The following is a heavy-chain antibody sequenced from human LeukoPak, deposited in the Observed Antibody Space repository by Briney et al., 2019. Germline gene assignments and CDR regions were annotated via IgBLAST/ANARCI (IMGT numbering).Heavy chain of an antibody. D-gene: IGHD6-25*01. CDR1: GFTFSSYA. CDR3: ARAPRSQRGY. CDR2: ISYDGSKK. V-gene: IGHV3-30-3*01. J-gene: IGHJ4*02. Sequence: GGSLRLSCAASGFTFSSYAMHWVRQAPGKGLEWVAVISYDGSKKYYADAVTGRFTISRDNSKNTLYLQMNSLRAEDTAVYYCARAPRSQRGYWGQGTLVTVSS.